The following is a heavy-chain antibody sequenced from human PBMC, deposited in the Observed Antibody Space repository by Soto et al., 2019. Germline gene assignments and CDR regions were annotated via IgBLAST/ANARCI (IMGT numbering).Heavy chain of an antibody. J-gene: IGHJ5*02. CDR3: ARAKYDYIWGSYHPFDP. Sequence: QVQLVQSGAEVKKPGASVRLSCKVSGKSFDNFAVHWVRQTPGQRPEWMGRINVGDDKTKYSEKFQGRVIVSYDTSATTAYMELRALSSEDTAVYYCARAKYDYIWGSYHPFDPWGQGAQVTVAS. V-gene: IGHV1-3*01. CDR1: GKSFDNFA. CDR2: INVGDDKT. D-gene: IGHD3-16*02.